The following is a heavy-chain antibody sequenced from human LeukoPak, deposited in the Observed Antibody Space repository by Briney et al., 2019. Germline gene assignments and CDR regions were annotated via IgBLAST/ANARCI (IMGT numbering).Heavy chain of an antibody. V-gene: IGHV3-21*01. D-gene: IGHD6-13*01. CDR3: VRGDSRDY. J-gene: IGHJ4*02. CDR1: GFTFGSYT. Sequence: GGSLRLSCAASGFTFGSYTMNWVRQAPGKGLEWVSSIPDNGAYSHHADSVKGRFTISRDNARNSLYLDMHNLGAEDTAVYYCVRGDSRDYWGQGTLVTVSS. CDR2: IPDNGAYS.